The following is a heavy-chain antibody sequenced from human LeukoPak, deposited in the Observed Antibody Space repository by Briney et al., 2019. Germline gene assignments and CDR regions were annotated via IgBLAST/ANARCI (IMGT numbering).Heavy chain of an antibody. CDR3: ARGGVIAVAGSDAFDI. J-gene: IGHJ3*02. Sequence: ASVKVSCKASGYTFTSYYMHWVRQAPGQGLEWMGIINPSGGSTSYAQKLQGRVTMTRDTSTSTVYMELSSLRSEDTAVYYCARGGVIAVAGSDAFDIWGQGTMVTVSS. CDR2: INPSGGST. CDR1: GYTFTSYY. D-gene: IGHD6-19*01. V-gene: IGHV1-46*01.